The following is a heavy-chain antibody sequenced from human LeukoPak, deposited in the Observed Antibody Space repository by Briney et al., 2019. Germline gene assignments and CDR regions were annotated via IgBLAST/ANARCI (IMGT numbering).Heavy chain of an antibody. J-gene: IGHJ6*02. D-gene: IGHD6-19*01. V-gene: IGHV4-34*01. CDR3: ARGRIAVAPRRVNYYYYYYGMDV. Sequence: PGGSLRLSCAASGFSFSNYAMSWVRQPPGKGLEWIGEINHSGSTNYNPSLKSRVTISVDTSKNQFSLKLSSVTAADTAVYYCARGRIAVAPRRVNYYYYYYGMDVWGQGTTVTVSS. CDR2: INHSGST. CDR1: GFSFSNYA.